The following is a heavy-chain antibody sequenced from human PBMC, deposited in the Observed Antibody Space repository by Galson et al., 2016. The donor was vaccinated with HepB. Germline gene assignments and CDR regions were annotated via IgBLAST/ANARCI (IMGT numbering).Heavy chain of an antibody. D-gene: IGHD5-24*01. V-gene: IGHV1-46*01. CDR3: ARDLDGYNYFDY. J-gene: IGHJ4*02. Sequence: SVKVSCKASGYTFTNYYMQWVRQAPGQGLEWMGIINPDNGNTESAQKFQGRLTMTRDTATSTVYMELNSLRSEDTAVYYCARDLDGYNYFDYWGQGTLVTVSS. CDR1: GYTFTNYY. CDR2: INPDNGNT.